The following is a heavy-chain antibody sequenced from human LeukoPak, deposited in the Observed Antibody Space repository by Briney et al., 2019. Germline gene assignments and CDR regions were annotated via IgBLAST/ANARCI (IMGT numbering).Heavy chain of an antibody. CDR1: GFTFSRYG. J-gene: IGHJ4*02. V-gene: IGHV3-23*01. CDR3: ATGAYFDH. Sequence: GGSLRLSCAASGFTFSRYGMTWVRQAPGKGLEWVSTISDSGGSTYYADSVKGRFTISRDNPKNTLYLQMNSLRAEDTAIYYCATGAYFDHWGQGTLVTVSS. CDR2: ISDSGGST.